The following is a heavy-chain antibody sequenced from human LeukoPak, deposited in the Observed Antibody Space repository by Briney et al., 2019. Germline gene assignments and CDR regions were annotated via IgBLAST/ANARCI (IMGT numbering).Heavy chain of an antibody. Sequence: SETLSLTCTVSGGSISSSSYYWGWIRQPPGKGLEWIGSIYYSGSTYYNPSLKSRVTISVDTSKNQFSLKLSSVTAADTAVYYCARVSGDYGGMYYFDYWGQGTLVTVSS. J-gene: IGHJ4*02. D-gene: IGHD4-23*01. V-gene: IGHV4-39*07. CDR1: GGSISSSSYY. CDR3: ARVSGDYGGMYYFDY. CDR2: IYYSGST.